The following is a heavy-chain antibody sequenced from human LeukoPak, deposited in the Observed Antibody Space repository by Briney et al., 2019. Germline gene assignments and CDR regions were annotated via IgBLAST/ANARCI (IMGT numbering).Heavy chain of an antibody. Sequence: SVEVSCKASGGTFSSYAISWVRQAPGQGLEWMGGIIPIFGTANYAQKFQGRVTITADKSTSTAYMELSSLRSEDTAVYYCARGNDYVWGSYPFDYWGQGTLVTVSS. J-gene: IGHJ4*02. V-gene: IGHV1-69*06. CDR3: ARGNDYVWGSYPFDY. D-gene: IGHD3-16*02. CDR2: IIPIFGTA. CDR1: GGTFSSYA.